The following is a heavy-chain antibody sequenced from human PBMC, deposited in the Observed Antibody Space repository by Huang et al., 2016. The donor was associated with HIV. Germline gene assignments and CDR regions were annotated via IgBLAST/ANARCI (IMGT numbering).Heavy chain of an antibody. Sequence: EVQLVESGGGLVKPGGSLRLSCAASGFTLTTFSMNWVRQAPGRGLQWVASSNVPGKHIYYADSVEGRFTISRDNTRNSLYLQLNSLRAEDTAVYYCVRIGYGENSYGSGYFDPWGQGTLVAVSS. CDR2: SNVPGKHI. D-gene: IGHD4-17*01. CDR1: GFTLTTFS. J-gene: IGHJ5*02. CDR3: VRIGYGENSYGSGYFDP. V-gene: IGHV3-21*01.